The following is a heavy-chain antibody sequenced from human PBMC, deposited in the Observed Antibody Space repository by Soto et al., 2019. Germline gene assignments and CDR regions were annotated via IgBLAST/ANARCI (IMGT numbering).Heavy chain of an antibody. CDR1: GFSLSTEGVA. V-gene: IGHV2-5*02. Sequence: QITVKESGPPLVKPTQTLTLTCSFSGFSLSTEGVAVGWIRQSPGKALEWLSVIYWDDDQRSSKSLRSRLTIAKDASKNQVVLTLTTREPLDTGMYYCAHRDPASGGLFDYWGQGILVTVSS. CDR2: IYWDDDQ. J-gene: IGHJ4*02. CDR3: AHRDPASGGLFDY. D-gene: IGHD3-10*01.